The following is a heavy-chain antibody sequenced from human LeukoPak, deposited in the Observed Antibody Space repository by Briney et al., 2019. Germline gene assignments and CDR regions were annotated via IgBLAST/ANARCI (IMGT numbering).Heavy chain of an antibody. CDR1: GDSIGRSNFY. Sequence: SETLSLTCIVSGDSIGRSNFYWNWVRQPPGKGLEWIGYIYYSGSTNYNPSLKSRVTISVDTSKNQFSLKLSSVTAADTAVYYCARVGSGSSFDYWGQGTLVTVSS. CDR2: IYYSGST. D-gene: IGHD1-26*01. J-gene: IGHJ4*02. CDR3: ARVGSGSSFDY. V-gene: IGHV4-61*01.